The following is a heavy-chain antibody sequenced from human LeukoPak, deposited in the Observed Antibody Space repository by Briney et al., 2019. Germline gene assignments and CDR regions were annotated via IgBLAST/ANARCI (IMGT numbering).Heavy chain of an antibody. CDR1: GGSISSSSYY. Sequence: PSETLSLTCTVSGGSISSSSYYWGWIRQPPGKGLEWIGSIYYSGSTYYNPSLKSRVTISVDTSKNQFSLKLSSVTAADTAVYYCARVTRGRGVIVYYFDYWGQGTLVTVSS. V-gene: IGHV4-39*07. CDR3: ARVTRGRGVIVYYFDY. CDR2: IYYSGST. D-gene: IGHD3-16*02. J-gene: IGHJ4*02.